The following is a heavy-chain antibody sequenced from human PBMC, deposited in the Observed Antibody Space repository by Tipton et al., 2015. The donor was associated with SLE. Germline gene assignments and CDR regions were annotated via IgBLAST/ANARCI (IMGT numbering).Heavy chain of an antibody. CDR3: ARDGTGPVAFDY. D-gene: IGHD7-27*01. CDR1: GYTFTSYP. V-gene: IGHV1-18*01. Sequence: QSGPEVKKPGASVKVSCKTSGYTFTSYPINWVRQAPGQGLEWMGWISTANGHTNYAENLQGRVTMTTDTSTDTAYMELRSPRSDDTAVYYCARDGTGPVAFDYWGQGTLVTVSS. J-gene: IGHJ4*02. CDR2: ISTANGHT.